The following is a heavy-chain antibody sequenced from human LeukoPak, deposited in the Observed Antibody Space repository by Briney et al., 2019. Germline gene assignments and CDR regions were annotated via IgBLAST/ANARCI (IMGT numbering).Heavy chain of an antibody. V-gene: IGHV3-21*01. Sequence: GGSLRLSCAASGFTFSSYSMNWVRQAPGKGLEWVSSISSSSSYIYYADSVKGRFTISRDNAKNSLYLQMNSLRAEDTAVYYCARGGPYSSPRNDAFDIWGQGTMVTVSS. CDR3: ARGGPYSSPRNDAFDI. CDR1: GFTFSSYS. D-gene: IGHD6-13*01. J-gene: IGHJ3*02. CDR2: ISSSSSYI.